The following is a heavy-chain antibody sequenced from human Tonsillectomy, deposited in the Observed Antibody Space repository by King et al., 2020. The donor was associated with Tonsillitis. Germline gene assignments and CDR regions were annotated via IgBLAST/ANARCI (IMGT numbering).Heavy chain of an antibody. CDR3: ARTGYSSSWYFAYWYFDL. CDR2: IWYDGSNK. CDR1: GFTFSSSG. D-gene: IGHD6-13*01. V-gene: IGHV3-33*01. J-gene: IGHJ2*01. Sequence: VQLVESGGGVVQPGRSLRLSCAASGFTFSSSGMHWVRQAPGKGLGWVAVIWYDGSNKYYADSVKGRFTISRDNSKNTLYLQMNSLRAEDTAVYYCARTGYSSSWYFAYWYFDLWGRGTLVTVSS.